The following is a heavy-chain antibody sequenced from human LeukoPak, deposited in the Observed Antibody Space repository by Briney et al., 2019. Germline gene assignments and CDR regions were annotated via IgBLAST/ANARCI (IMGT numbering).Heavy chain of an antibody. D-gene: IGHD3-22*01. Sequence: ASVKVSCKASGYTFTSYGISWVRQAPGQGLEWMGWISAYNGNTNYAQKLQGRVTMTTDTSTSTAYMELRSLRSDDTAVYYCARVSYDSSGYYFWGYYYYMDVWGKGTTVTVSS. V-gene: IGHV1-18*01. J-gene: IGHJ6*03. CDR2: ISAYNGNT. CDR1: GYTFTSYG. CDR3: ARVSYDSSGYYFWGYYYYMDV.